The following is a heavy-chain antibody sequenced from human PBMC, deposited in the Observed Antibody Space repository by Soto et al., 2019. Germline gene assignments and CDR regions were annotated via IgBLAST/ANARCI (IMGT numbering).Heavy chain of an antibody. CDR3: VRDSAWAFDF. V-gene: IGHV3-30*03. CDR1: GFSFNNYG. J-gene: IGHJ4*02. Sequence: PGGSLRLSCAASGFSFNNYGIHWVRQAPGKGLEWVAVISYDGSNKYYADSVKGRFTISRDNAKNLLDLQMNSLREEDTAVYYCVRDSAWAFDFWGQGTLVTVSS. D-gene: IGHD1-26*01. CDR2: ISYDGSNK.